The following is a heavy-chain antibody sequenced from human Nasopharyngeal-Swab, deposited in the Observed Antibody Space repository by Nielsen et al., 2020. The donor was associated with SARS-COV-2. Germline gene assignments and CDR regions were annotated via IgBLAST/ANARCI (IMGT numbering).Heavy chain of an antibody. CDR3: ARGGGSGSYWDY. J-gene: IGHJ4*02. Sequence: GESLKISCAASGFTFSTYTMHWVRQAPGKGLEWVSSITSTSSNMYYADSVKGRFTISRDNAKNSLYLQMNSLRAEDTAVYYCARGGGSGSYWDYWGQGTLVTVSS. CDR2: ITSTSSNM. CDR1: GFTFSTYT. V-gene: IGHV3-21*01. D-gene: IGHD3-10*01.